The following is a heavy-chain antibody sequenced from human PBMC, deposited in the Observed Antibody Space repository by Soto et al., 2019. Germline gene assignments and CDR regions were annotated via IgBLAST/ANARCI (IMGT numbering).Heavy chain of an antibody. CDR2: ISWNGASI. Sequence: EVQLVESGGGLVQPGRSLRLSCAASGFTFDNYAIHWVRRAPGKGLEWVAGISWNGASIGYADSVKGRFTISRDNAKNSLFLQMNRLAAEDTARYYWATLPLHGSDFDCWGRGTLVSVSS. CDR3: ATLPLHGSDFDC. J-gene: IGHJ4*02. V-gene: IGHV3-9*01. D-gene: IGHD3-10*01. CDR1: GFTFDNYA.